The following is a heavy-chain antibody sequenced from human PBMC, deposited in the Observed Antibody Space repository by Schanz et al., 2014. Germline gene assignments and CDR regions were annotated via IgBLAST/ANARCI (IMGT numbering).Heavy chain of an antibody. J-gene: IGHJ3*02. CDR1: GFTFSNYG. D-gene: IGHD1-1*01. Sequence: QVQLVESGGGVVQPGGSLRLSCAASGFTFSNYGIHWVRQAPGKGLEWVAVIYSGGSTYYADSVKGRFTISRDNSKNTLYLQMNSLRAEDTAVYYCARDRWDWNNAFDIWGQGTMVTVSS. CDR3: ARDRWDWNNAFDI. V-gene: IGHV3-NL1*01. CDR2: IYSGGST.